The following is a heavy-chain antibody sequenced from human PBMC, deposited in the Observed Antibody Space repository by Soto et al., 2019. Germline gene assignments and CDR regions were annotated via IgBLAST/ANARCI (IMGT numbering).Heavy chain of an antibody. CDR1: GGTFSSYT. CDR2: IIPILGIA. D-gene: IGHD6-19*01. V-gene: IGHV1-69*02. CDR3: ASVSEVAGTGWGY. J-gene: IGHJ4*02. Sequence: QVQLVQSGAEVKKPGSSVKVSCKASGGTFSSYTISWVRQAPGQGLEWMGRIIPILGIANYAQKFQGRVTIPEDKSTRTAYMELRRLSPEAKAVYYCASVSEVAGTGWGYRGQGTLVTVSS.